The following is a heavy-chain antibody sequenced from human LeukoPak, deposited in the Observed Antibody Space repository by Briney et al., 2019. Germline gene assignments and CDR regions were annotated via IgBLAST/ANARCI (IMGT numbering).Heavy chain of an antibody. V-gene: IGHV1-69*13. J-gene: IGHJ4*02. CDR1: GGTFSSYA. CDR2: IIPIFGTA. Sequence: SVKVSCKASGGTFSSYAISWVRQAPGQGLEWMGGIIPIFGTANYAQKFQGRVTITADESTSTAYMELSRLRSDDTAVYYCARDGDYGDYDPNFDYWGQGALVTVSS. D-gene: IGHD4-17*01. CDR3: ARDGDYGDYDPNFDY.